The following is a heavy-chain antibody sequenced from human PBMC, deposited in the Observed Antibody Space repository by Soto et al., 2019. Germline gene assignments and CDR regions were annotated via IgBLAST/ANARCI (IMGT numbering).Heavy chain of an antibody. CDR3: ARIIEFWSGYYASDY. D-gene: IGHD3-3*01. Sequence: PSETLSLTCTVSGGSISSDDYYWSWIRQPPGKGLEWIGYIYYSGTTYYNPSLKSRVTMSVDTSKNQFSLKLSSVTAADTAVYYCARIIEFWSGYYASDYWGQGALVTVSS. CDR1: GGSISSDDYY. J-gene: IGHJ4*02. V-gene: IGHV4-30-4*01. CDR2: IYYSGTT.